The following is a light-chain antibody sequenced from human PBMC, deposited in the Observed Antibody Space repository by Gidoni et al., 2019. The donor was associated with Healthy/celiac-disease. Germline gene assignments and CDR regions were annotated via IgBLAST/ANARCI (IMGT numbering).Light chain of an antibody. CDR2: GAS. V-gene: IGKV3-20*01. CDR3: QQYGSSLWT. J-gene: IGKJ1*01. Sequence: EIVLTQSPGTLSLSPGERAPLSCRASQSGSSSYLAWYQQKPGQAPKLLIYGASSRATGIPDRFSGSGSGTDFTLTISRLEPEDFAVYYCQQYGSSLWTFAQGTKVEIK. CDR1: QSGSSSY.